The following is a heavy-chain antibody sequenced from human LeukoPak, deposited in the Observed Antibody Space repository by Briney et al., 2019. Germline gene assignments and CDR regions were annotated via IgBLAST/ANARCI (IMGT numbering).Heavy chain of an antibody. Sequence: SETLSLTCTVSGGSISSSSYYWGWIRQPPGKGLEWIGSIYYSGSTYYNPSLKSRVTISVDTSKNQFSLKLSSVTAADTAVYYCARDHIFSSYFDYWGQGTLVTVSS. CDR2: IYYSGST. J-gene: IGHJ4*02. CDR1: GGSISSSSYY. D-gene: IGHD2-2*01. CDR3: ARDHIFSSYFDY. V-gene: IGHV4-39*07.